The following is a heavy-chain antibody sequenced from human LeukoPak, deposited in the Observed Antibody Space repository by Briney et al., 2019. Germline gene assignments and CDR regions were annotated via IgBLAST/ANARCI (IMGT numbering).Heavy chain of an antibody. CDR2: IRQDGSEK. CDR3: ARSSRELGGYAPWELMPPFDY. D-gene: IGHD1-7*01. V-gene: IGHV3-7*01. CDR1: GFSFSTYW. J-gene: IGHJ4*02. Sequence: PGGSLRLSCEASGFSFSTYWMSWVRQAPGKGLEWVANIRQDGSEKYYVDSVKGRFTISRDIAKQSVFLQMNSLRAEDTAVYYCARSSRELGGYAPWELMPPFDYWGQGTLVTVSS.